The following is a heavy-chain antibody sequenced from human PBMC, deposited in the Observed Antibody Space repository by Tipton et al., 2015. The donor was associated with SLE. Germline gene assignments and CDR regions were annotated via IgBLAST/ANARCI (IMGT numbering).Heavy chain of an antibody. Sequence: TLSLTCAVYGGPFSIYCWSWIRQSPGKGLEWIGSMYHSGYTYYNPSLRSRVTMSVDTSQNQFSLSLKSVTAADTAVYYCAREGYCGGACYSPYYYYYGMDVWGQGTTVTVSS. CDR1: GGPFSIYC. V-gene: IGHV4-34*09. CDR2: MYHSGYT. J-gene: IGHJ6*02. D-gene: IGHD2-21*01. CDR3: AREGYCGGACYSPYYYYYGMDV.